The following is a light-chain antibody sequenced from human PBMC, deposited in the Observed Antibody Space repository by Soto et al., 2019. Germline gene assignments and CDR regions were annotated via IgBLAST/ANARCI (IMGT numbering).Light chain of an antibody. J-gene: IGKJ2*01. V-gene: IGKV3-20*01. CDR2: GAS. CDR1: QSVSSGS. Sequence: TLSVSPGERATLSCRASQSVSSGSLAWYQQKRGQAPRLLIYGASSRATGIPARCSGSGSETEFTLTITRLAPDDSAVYYFKKYAGSPQTFGWGTKVDIK. CDR3: KKYAGSPQT.